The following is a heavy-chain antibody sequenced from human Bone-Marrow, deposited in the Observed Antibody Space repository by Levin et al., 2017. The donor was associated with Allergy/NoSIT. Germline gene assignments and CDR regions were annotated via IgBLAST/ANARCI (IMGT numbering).Heavy chain of an antibody. J-gene: IGHJ4*02. CDR3: TSGDYDFWSGHYSFEF. CDR2: IKTNADGGTI. V-gene: IGHV3-15*01. D-gene: IGHD3-3*01. Sequence: GESLKISCGVSGFTFKNAWMNWVRQVPGKGLEWVGLIKTNADGGTIDYSAPVKGRFTISRDDSTNTWYLQMNSLKPEDTAVYYCTSGDYDFWSGHYSFEFWGQGSLVTVSS. CDR1: GFTFKNAW.